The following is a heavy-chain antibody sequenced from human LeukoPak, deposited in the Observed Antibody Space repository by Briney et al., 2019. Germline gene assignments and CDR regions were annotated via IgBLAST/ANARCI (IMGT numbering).Heavy chain of an antibody. CDR3: ARGEPGYCSGGSCYPFDY. V-gene: IGHV4-34*01. CDR2: INHSGST. D-gene: IGHD2-15*01. CDR1: GGSFSGYS. Sequence: PSETLSLTCAVYGGSFSGYSWSWIRQPPGKGLEWIGEINHSGSTNYNPSLKSRVTISVDTSKNQFSLKLSSVTAADTAVYYCARGEPGYCSGGSCYPFDYWGQGTLVTVSS. J-gene: IGHJ4*02.